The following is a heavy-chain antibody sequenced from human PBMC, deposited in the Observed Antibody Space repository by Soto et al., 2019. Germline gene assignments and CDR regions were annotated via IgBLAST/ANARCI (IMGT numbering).Heavy chain of an antibody. CDR2: IYYSGST. Sequence: SETLSLTCTVFGGSISSSDYYWGWIRQPPGKGLEWIGHIYYSGSTYYNPSLKSRVSISVDTSKNQFSLKLSSVTAADTALYYCARVDRALGNLRFDPWGQGTLVTVSS. CDR1: GGSISSSDYY. V-gene: IGHV4-30-4*01. J-gene: IGHJ5*02. CDR3: ARVDRALGNLRFDP. D-gene: IGHD1-1*01.